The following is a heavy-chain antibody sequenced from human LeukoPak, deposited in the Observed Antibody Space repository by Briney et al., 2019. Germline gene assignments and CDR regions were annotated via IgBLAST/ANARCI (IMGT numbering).Heavy chain of an antibody. V-gene: IGHV3-66*01. J-gene: IGHJ4*02. D-gene: IGHD3-10*01. CDR3: VGAPFGHNFDY. CDR2: IYSGGST. Sequence: GSLRLSCSASGFTVSSKYMDWVRQAPGKGLEWVSVIYSGGSTYYADSVQGRFTISRDNSKNTLYLQMNSLRAEDTAVYYCVGAPFGHNFDYWGQGTLVTVSS. CDR1: GFTVSSKY.